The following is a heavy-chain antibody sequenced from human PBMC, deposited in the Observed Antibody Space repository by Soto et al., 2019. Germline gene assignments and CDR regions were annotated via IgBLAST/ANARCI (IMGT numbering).Heavy chain of an antibody. J-gene: IGHJ5*02. V-gene: IGHV4-61*01. CDR2: MYHSGST. CDR1: GGSISISNHY. CDR3: ARAHSCVNGVCYNLGWFDP. Sequence: QVQLRESGPGLVKPSETLSLTCTVSGGSISISNHYWSWIRQPPGKGLEWIGYMYHSGSTSFYNPSLNSRVTMSVDTSKNQFSLNLSSVTAADTAVYYCARAHSCVNGVCYNLGWFDPWGQGTLVTVSS. D-gene: IGHD2-8*01.